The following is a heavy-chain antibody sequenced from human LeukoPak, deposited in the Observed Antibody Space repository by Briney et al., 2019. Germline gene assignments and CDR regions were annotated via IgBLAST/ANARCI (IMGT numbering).Heavy chain of an antibody. CDR1: GYRFTSQW. CDR3: ARSVCSGGSCYLDY. D-gene: IGHD2-15*01. CDR2: ISPGDSDT. V-gene: IGHV5-51*01. J-gene: IGHJ4*02. Sequence: GESLKISCKGSGYRFTSQWIGWVRQVPGKGLEWMGIISPGDSDTRYSPSFQGQVTISADKSINTAYLQWNSLKASDTAMYYCARSVCSGGSCYLDYWGQGTLVTVSS.